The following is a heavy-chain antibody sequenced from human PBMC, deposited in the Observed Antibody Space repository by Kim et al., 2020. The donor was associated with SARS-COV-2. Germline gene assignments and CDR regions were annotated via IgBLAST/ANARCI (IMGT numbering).Heavy chain of an antibody. V-gene: IGHV3-30*18. CDR3: AKLGGYSYGPRPSQSSISFDY. D-gene: IGHD5-18*01. Sequence: GGSLRLSCAASGFTFSSYGMHWVRQAPGKGLEWVSVISYDGSNKYYADSVKGRFTISRDNSKNTLYLQMNSLRAEDTAVYYCAKLGGYSYGPRPSQSSISFDYWGQGTLVTVSS. CDR1: GFTFSSYG. CDR2: ISYDGSNK. J-gene: IGHJ4*02.